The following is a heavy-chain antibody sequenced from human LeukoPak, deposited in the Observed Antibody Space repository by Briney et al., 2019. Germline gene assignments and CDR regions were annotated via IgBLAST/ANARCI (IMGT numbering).Heavy chain of an antibody. CDR2: IIPIFGTA. CDR1: GGTFSSYA. J-gene: IGHJ6*02. CDR3: ARDDQVVTTPLYYYYGMDV. Sequence: SVKVSCKASGGTFSSYAISWVRQATGQGLEWMGGIIPIFGTANYAQKFQGRVTITADESTSTAYMEMSSLRSEDTAVYYCARDDQVVTTPLYYYYGMDVWGQGTTVTVSS. V-gene: IGHV1-69*01. D-gene: IGHD3-22*01.